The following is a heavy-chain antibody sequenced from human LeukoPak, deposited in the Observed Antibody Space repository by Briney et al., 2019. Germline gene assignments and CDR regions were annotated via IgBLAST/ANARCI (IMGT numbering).Heavy chain of an antibody. D-gene: IGHD6-6*01. CDR2: IWYDGSNK. J-gene: IGHJ4*02. Sequence: PGRSLRLSCAASGFTFSSYGMHWVRQAPGKGLEWVAVIWYDGSNKYYADSVKGRFTISRDNSKNTLYLQMNSLRAEDTAVYYCARDQAESSGFDYWGQGTLLTVSS. V-gene: IGHV3-33*01. CDR3: ARDQAESSGFDY. CDR1: GFTFSSYG.